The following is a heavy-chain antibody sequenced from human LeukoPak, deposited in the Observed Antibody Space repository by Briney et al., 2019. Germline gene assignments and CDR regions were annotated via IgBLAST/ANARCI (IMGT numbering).Heavy chain of an antibody. V-gene: IGHV1-3*01. CDR3: ARGVAAKPHPYGMDV. Sequence: GASVKVSCKASGYTFTSYAMHWVRQAPGQRLEWMGWINAGNGNTKYSQKFQGRVTITRDTSASTAYMELSSLRSEDTAVYYCARGVAAKPHPYGMDVWGQGTTVTVSS. D-gene: IGHD6-13*01. CDR1: GYTFTSYA. J-gene: IGHJ6*02. CDR2: INAGNGNT.